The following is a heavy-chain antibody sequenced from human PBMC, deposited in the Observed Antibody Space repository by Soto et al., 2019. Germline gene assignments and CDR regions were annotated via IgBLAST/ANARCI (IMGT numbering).Heavy chain of an antibody. D-gene: IGHD6-19*01. J-gene: IGHJ4*02. CDR3: VRQRLVVSSLDH. CDR2: IGRKANNYAT. Sequence: EVHLVQSGGGLVQPGGSLKLSCAASGFIFSGSAMHWVRQASGKGLEWVGRIGRKANNYATEYAASVEGRFTISRDESKTTTFLLMNSLKSEDTAVYFCVRQRLVVSSLDHWGQGTLVTVSS. V-gene: IGHV3-73*02. CDR1: GFIFSGSA.